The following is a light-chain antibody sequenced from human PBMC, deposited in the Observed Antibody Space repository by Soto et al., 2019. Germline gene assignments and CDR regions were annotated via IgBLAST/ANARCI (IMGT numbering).Light chain of an antibody. J-gene: IGKJ3*01. CDR1: QSISSW. CDR2: KAS. CDR3: QQYNSSPFT. V-gene: IGKV1-5*03. Sequence: DIQMTQSPFILSASVGDRVTITCRASQSISSWLAWYQQKPGKAPNLLIYKASSLESGVPSRFSGSGSGTEFTLTISSLQPDDFATYYCQQYNSSPFTFGPGTKVDIK.